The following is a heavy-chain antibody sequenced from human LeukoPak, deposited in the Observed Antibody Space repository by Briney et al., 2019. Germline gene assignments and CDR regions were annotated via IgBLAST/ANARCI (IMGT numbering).Heavy chain of an antibody. CDR3: ARDRSPAPIPPLRKKSNWFDP. V-gene: IGHV3-48*03. D-gene: IGHD1-26*01. Sequence: GGSLRLSCAASGFTFSSYEMNWVRQAPGKGLEWVSYISSSGSTIYYADSVKGRFTISRDNAKNSLYLQMNSLRAEDTAVYYCARDRSPAPIPPLRKKSNWFDPWGQGTLVTVSS. J-gene: IGHJ5*02. CDR2: ISSSGSTI. CDR1: GFTFSSYE.